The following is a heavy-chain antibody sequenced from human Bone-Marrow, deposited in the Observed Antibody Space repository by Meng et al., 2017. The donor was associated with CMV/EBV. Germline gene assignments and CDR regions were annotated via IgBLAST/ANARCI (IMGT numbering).Heavy chain of an antibody. CDR2: IYYSGST. V-gene: IGHV4-39*01. CDR1: GGSISSSSYY. D-gene: IGHD2-2*02. Sequence: SETLSLTCTVSGGSISSSSYYWGWIRQPPGKGLEWIGSIYYSGSTYYNPSLKSRVTISVDTSKNQFSLKLSSVTAADTAVYYCARHPAMHCRSTSCYTGYYYYYYGMDVWGQGTTVTVSS. J-gene: IGHJ6*02. CDR3: ARHPAMHCRSTSCYTGYYYYYYGMDV.